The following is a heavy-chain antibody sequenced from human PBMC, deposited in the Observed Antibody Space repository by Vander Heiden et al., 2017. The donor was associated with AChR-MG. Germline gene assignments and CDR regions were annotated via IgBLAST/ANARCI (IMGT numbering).Heavy chain of an antibody. J-gene: IGHJ4*02. CDR1: AFSPSTSGVG. CDR2: IYWDDDK. D-gene: IGHD1-7*01. CDR3: AHRKAGTTDY. V-gene: IGHV2-5*02. Sequence: QITLKESGPPLVKPTQTPTLTCTFSAFSPSTSGVGVGWIRQPPGKALEWLALIYWDDDKRYSQSLKSRLTITKDTSKNQVVLTMTNMDPVDTATYYCAHRKAGTTDYWGQGTLVTVSS.